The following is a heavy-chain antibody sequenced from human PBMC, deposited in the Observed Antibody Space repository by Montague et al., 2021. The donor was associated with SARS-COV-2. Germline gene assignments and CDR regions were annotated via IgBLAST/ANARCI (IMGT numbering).Heavy chain of an antibody. J-gene: IGHJ4*02. V-gene: IGHV2-5*02. CDR2: INRDDDK. Sequence: PALVKPTQTLTLTCTLSGFSLSTSGVGVGWIRQPPGKALEWLALINRDDDKRYSPSLKSRLTITKDTSKNQVVLTMTNMDPVDTATYYCAHRRPLYYYDSSLSTFDFWGQGTLVTVSS. CDR1: GFSLSTSGVG. D-gene: IGHD3-22*01. CDR3: AHRRPLYYYDSSLSTFDF.